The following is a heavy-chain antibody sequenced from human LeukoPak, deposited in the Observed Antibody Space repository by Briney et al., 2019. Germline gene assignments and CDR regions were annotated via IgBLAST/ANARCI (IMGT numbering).Heavy chain of an antibody. CDR2: INSNSGGT. D-gene: IGHD3-10*01. V-gene: IGHV1-2*02. CDR3: ARGYGSGSFHTY. Sequence: ASVKVSCKASGYTFISYSMNWVRQAPGQGLEWMGWINSNSGGTNYAQKFQGRVTMTRDTSISTAYMELSRLRSDDTAMYYCARGYGSGSFHTYWGQGTLVTVSS. CDR1: GYTFISYS. J-gene: IGHJ4*02.